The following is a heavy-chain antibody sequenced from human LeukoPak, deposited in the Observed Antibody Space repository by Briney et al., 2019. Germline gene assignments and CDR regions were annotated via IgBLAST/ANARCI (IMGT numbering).Heavy chain of an antibody. D-gene: IGHD6-13*01. V-gene: IGHV3-15*01. J-gene: IGHJ4*02. Sequence: GGSLRLSCAASGFTFSDAWMSWVRQAPGKGLEWVGRIKSKTDGGTTDFAAPVKGRFTISRDDSKNTLSLQMNSLKTEDTAVYYCTTGPPQYNSSWQNFDYWGQGTLVTVSS. CDR1: GFTFSDAW. CDR3: TTGPPQYNSSWQNFDY. CDR2: IKSKTDGGTT.